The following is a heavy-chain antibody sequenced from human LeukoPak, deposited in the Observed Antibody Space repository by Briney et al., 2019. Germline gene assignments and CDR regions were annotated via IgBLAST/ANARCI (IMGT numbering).Heavy chain of an antibody. CDR1: GDTFSSYA. V-gene: IGHV1-69*04. CDR3: AAAAGSVPLSDY. Sequence: ASVKVSCKASGDTFSSYAISWVRQAPGQGLEWMGRIIPILGIANYAQKFQGRVTITADKSTSTAYMELSSLRSEDTAVYYCAAAAGSVPLSDYWGQGTLVTVSS. J-gene: IGHJ4*02. D-gene: IGHD6-13*01. CDR2: IIPILGIA.